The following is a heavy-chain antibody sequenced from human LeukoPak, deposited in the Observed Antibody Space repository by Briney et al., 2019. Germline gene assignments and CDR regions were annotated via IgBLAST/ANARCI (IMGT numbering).Heavy chain of an antibody. CDR1: GKAFSGYW. V-gene: IGHV3-74*01. D-gene: IGHD1-26*01. CDR3: AKETTSGSFDY. J-gene: IGHJ4*02. Sequence: GGSLRLSCAASGKAFSGYWMNWVRQAPGKGLELVSRINRDGSSTRNVAFENGGFTISRDNSKNTLYLQMNSLTAEYTAVYDWAKETTSGSFDYWGQGTLVTVSS. CDR2: INRDGSST.